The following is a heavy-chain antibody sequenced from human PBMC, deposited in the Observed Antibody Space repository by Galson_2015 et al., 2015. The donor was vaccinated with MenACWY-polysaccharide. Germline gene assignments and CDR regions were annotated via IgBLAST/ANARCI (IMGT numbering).Heavy chain of an antibody. CDR2: IYHSGST. CDR1: GASINAYY. CDR3: ARVTSVIRGVISN. J-gene: IGHJ4*02. D-gene: IGHD3-10*01. V-gene: IGHV4-59*01. Sequence: ETLSLTCTVSGASINAYYLSWIRQPPGQGLEWIGYIYHSGSTNYNPSLESRVTISVDTSKNQFSLKLNSVTAADTAVYYCARVTSVIRGVISNWGQGTLVTVSS.